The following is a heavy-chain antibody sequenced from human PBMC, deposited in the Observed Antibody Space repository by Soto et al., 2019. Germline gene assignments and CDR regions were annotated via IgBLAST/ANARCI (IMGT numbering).Heavy chain of an antibody. CDR3: ARDRPDYDYDILTGYDTFDY. Sequence: ASVKVSCKASGGTFSSYTISWVRQAPGQGLEWMGRIIPILGIANYAQKFQGRVTITADKSTSTAYMELSSLRSEDTAVYYCARDRPDYDYDILTGYDTFDYWGQGTLVTVSS. CDR1: GGTFSSYT. D-gene: IGHD3-9*01. V-gene: IGHV1-69*04. J-gene: IGHJ4*02. CDR2: IIPILGIA.